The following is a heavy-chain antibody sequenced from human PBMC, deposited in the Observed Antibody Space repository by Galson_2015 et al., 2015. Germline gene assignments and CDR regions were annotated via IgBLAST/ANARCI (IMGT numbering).Heavy chain of an antibody. Sequence: SLRLSCAASGFTFSDSTMTWVRQAPGKGLEWVASISSGSSYMYYADSVKGRFTISRDNAKNSLYLQMNSLRPEDTAMYYCARDHDDYGFDYWGQGPLVTVSS. D-gene: IGHD4-17*01. CDR2: ISSGSSYM. J-gene: IGHJ4*02. CDR3: ARDHDDYGFDY. V-gene: IGHV3-21*01. CDR1: GFTFSDST.